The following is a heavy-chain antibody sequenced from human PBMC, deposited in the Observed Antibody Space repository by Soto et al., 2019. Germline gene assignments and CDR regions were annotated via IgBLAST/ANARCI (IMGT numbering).Heavy chain of an antibody. CDR3: ARTIVATLYGMDV. J-gene: IGHJ6*02. V-gene: IGHV4-31*03. CDR2: IYYSGST. CDR1: GGSISSGGYY. Sequence: QVQLQESGPGLVKPSQTLSLTCTVSGGSISSGGYYWSWIRQHPGKGLEWIGYIYYSGSTYYNPSLKRRVTISVDTSKNQFSLKLSSVTAADTAVYYCARTIVATLYGMDVWGQGTTVTVSS. D-gene: IGHD5-12*01.